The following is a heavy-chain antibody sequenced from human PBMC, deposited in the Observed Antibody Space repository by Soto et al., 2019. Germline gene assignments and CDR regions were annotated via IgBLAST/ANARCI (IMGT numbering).Heavy chain of an antibody. Sequence: QVQLQESSPGLLKPSETLSLTCTVSGGSISSYYWSWIRQPPGKGLEWIGYIYYSGSTNYNPSLKSRVTISVDTSKNQFSLKLSSVTAADTAVYYCAKGSTAIMVDWAQGTLVTVSS. J-gene: IGHJ4*02. CDR2: IYYSGST. CDR3: AKGSTAIMVD. CDR1: GGSISSYY. V-gene: IGHV4-59*01. D-gene: IGHD2-21*02.